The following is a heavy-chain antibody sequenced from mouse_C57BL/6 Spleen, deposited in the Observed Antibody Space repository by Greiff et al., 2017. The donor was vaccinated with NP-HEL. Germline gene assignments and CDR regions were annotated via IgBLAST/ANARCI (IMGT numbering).Heavy chain of an antibody. Sequence: VMLVESEGGLVQPGSSMKLSCTASGFTFSDYYMAWVRQVPEKGLEWVANINYDGSSTYYLDSLKSRFIISRDNAKNILYLQMSSLKSEDTATYYCAIIYDGYFPFAYWGQGTLVTVSA. D-gene: IGHD2-3*01. J-gene: IGHJ3*01. CDR1: GFTFSDYY. CDR3: AIIYDGYFPFAY. V-gene: IGHV5-16*01. CDR2: INYDGSST.